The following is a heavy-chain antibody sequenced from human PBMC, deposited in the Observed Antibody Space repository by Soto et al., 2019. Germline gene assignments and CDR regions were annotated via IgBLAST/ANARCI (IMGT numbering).Heavy chain of an antibody. J-gene: IGHJ4*02. CDR1: GGSISSYY. V-gene: IGHV4-59*01. Sequence: PSETLSLTCTVSGGSISSYYWSWIRQPPGKGLEWIGYIYYSGSTNYNPSLKSRVTISVDTSKNQFSLKLSSVTAADTAVYYCARGWGYSSSWYRYWGQGTLVTVSS. CDR3: ARGWGYSSSWYRY. CDR2: IYYSGST. D-gene: IGHD6-13*01.